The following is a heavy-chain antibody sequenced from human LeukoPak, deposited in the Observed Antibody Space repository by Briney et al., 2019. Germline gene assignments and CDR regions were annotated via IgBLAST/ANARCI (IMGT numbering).Heavy chain of an antibody. CDR2: ISWDGGST. V-gene: IGHV3-43D*03. D-gene: IGHD5-24*01. Sequence: TGGSLRLSCAASGFTFDDYTMHWVRQAPGKGLEWASLISWDGGSTYYADSVKGRFTISRDNSKNSLYLQMNSLRAEDTALYYCAKSRRDGYEYYFDYWGQGTLVTVSS. CDR1: GFTFDDYT. J-gene: IGHJ4*02. CDR3: AKSRRDGYEYYFDY.